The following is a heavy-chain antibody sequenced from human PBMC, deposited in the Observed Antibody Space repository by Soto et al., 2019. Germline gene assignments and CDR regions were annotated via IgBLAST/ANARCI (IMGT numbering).Heavy chain of an antibody. V-gene: IGHV3-33*01. CDR1: GFTFSTYG. J-gene: IGHJ6*02. CDR3: AREVWYGDYCGMAV. Sequence: QAHLVESGGGVVQPGRSLRLSCAASGFTFSTYGMHWVRQAPGKGLEWVAHVWYDGSNKFYADSVKGRFTISRDNSNNTLYLQMNSLRVEDTAVYYCAREVWYGDYCGMAVWGQGTTVTVSS. CDR2: VWYDGSNK. D-gene: IGHD3-10*01.